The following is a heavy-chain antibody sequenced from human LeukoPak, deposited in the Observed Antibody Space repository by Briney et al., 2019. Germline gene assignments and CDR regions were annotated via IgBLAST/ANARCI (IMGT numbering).Heavy chain of an antibody. CDR1: GGSISSYY. V-gene: IGHV4-59*01. D-gene: IGHD2-15*01. J-gene: IGHJ4*02. Sequence: SQTLSLTCTVSGGSISSYYWSWIRKPPGKGLEWIGYIYYSGSTNYNPSLKSRVTISVDTSKNQFSLKLSSVTAADTAVYYCARGGGYCSGGSCYSTYDYWGQGTLVTVSS. CDR2: IYYSGST. CDR3: ARGGGYCSGGSCYSTYDY.